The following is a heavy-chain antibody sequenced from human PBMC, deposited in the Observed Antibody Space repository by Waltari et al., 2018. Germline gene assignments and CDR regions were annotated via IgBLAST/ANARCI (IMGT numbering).Heavy chain of an antibody. V-gene: IGHV3-23*04. CDR2: ISGSGGST. Sequence: EVQLAESGRGLVQPGGSLRPSCSASGFTFSSYAMSWVRQAPGKGLEWVSAISGSGGSTYYADSVKGRFTISRDNSKNTLYLQMNSLRAEDTAVYYCAPVGSYYYGMDVWGQGTTVTVSS. D-gene: IGHD1-26*01. J-gene: IGHJ6*02. CDR3: APVGSYYYGMDV. CDR1: GFTFSSYA.